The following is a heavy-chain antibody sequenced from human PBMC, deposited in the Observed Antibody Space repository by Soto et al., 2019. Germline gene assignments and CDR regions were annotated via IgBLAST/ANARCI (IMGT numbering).Heavy chain of an antibody. CDR1: GGSISSSNW. CDR2: IYHSGST. D-gene: IGHD3-22*01. V-gene: IGHV4-4*02. CDR3: ARQSYDSSGYWDYYYGMDV. Sequence: SETLSLTCAVSGGSISSSNWWSWVRQPPGKGLEWIGEIYHSGSTNYNPSLKSRVTISVDKSKNQFSLKLSSVTAADTAVYYCARQSYDSSGYWDYYYGMDVWGQGTTVT. J-gene: IGHJ6*02.